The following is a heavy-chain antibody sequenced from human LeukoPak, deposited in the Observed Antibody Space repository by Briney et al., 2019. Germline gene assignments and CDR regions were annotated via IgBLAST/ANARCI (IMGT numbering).Heavy chain of an antibody. CDR3: ASLGITMVRGVIRVPAFDI. CDR2: SYRRDTT. D-gene: IGHD3-10*01. CDR1: GFSVFSNY. V-gene: IGHV3-66*02. Sequence: GGSLRLSCAASGFSVFSNYMTWVRQAPGKGLEWVAVSYRRDTTFYADSVKGRFTISRDNSKNTLYLQMNSLRAEDTAVYYCASLGITMVRGVIRVPAFDIWGQGTMVTVSS. J-gene: IGHJ3*02.